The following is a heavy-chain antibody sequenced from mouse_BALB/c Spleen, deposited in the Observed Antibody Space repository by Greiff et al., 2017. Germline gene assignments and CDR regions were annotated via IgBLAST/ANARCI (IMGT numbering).Heavy chain of an antibody. CDR3: ARYGNYDAMDY. V-gene: IGHV1-87*01. CDR2: IYPGDGDT. D-gene: IGHD1-1*01. CDR1: GYTFTSYW. J-gene: IGHJ4*01. Sequence: QVQLQQSGAELARPGASVKLSCKASGYTFTSYWMQWVKQRPGQGLEWIGAIYPGDGDTRYTQKFKGKATLTADKSSSKAYMQLSSLASEDSAVYYCARYGNYDAMDYWGQGTSVTVSS.